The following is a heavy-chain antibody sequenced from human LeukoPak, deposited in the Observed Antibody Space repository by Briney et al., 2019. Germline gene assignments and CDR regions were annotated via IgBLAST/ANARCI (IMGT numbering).Heavy chain of an antibody. Sequence: TRGSLRLSCAGSGFTFSDHFMSWIRQAPGKGLEWVSYISTSGTATYYTDSVKGRFTISRDNAKNSLYLQMNSLRAEDTAVYYCARDTSSTGSNSGSFAPWGQGTLVTVSS. CDR1: GFTFSDHF. CDR2: ISTSGTAT. CDR3: ARDTSSTGSNSGSFAP. D-gene: IGHD6-13*01. J-gene: IGHJ5*02. V-gene: IGHV3-11*01.